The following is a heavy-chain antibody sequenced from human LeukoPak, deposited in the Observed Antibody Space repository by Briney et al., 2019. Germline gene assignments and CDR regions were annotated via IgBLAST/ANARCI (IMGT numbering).Heavy chain of an antibody. CDR1: GYSFTSYW. Sequence: PGESLKISCKGSGYSFTSYWIGWVRQMPGKGLEWMGIIYPGDSDTRYGPSFQGQVTISADKSTSTAYLQWSSLKASDTAMYYCARMYYYDSSGYYDDAFDIWGQGTMVTVSS. CDR3: ARMYYYDSSGYYDDAFDI. J-gene: IGHJ3*02. CDR2: IYPGDSDT. D-gene: IGHD3-22*01. V-gene: IGHV5-51*01.